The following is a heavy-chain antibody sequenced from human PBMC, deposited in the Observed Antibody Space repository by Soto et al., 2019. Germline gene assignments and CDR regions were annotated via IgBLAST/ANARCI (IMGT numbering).Heavy chain of an antibody. Sequence: QLRLQQSGPGLVRPSETLSLTCSVSAGSISSDSYYWGWIRQPPGKGLEWIASPYYSGDTYYNPSLKGRASISVDTSTNHVSLNLSSVTAADTATYFCASHRIVVMVAPSPSAFDCWGQGTLVPASS. J-gene: IGHJ4*02. V-gene: IGHV4-39*01. CDR1: AGSISSDSYY. CDR2: PYYSGDT. CDR3: ASHRIVVMVAPSPSAFDC. D-gene: IGHD2-15*01.